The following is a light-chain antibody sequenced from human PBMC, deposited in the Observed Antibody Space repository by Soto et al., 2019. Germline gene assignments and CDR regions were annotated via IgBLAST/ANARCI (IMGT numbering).Light chain of an antibody. J-gene: IGKJ4*01. CDR1: QDISNY. V-gene: IGKV1-33*01. CDR2: DAS. Sequence: DLQMTQSPSSLSASVGDRVTITCQASQDISNYLNWYQQKPGKAPKLLIYDASNLETGVPSRFSGSGSGRDFSFTISSLQPEDIATYYCQHYDNLPLTFGGGTKVEIK. CDR3: QHYDNLPLT.